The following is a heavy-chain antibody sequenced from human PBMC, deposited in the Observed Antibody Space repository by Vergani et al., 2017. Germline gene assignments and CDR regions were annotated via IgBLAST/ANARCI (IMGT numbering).Heavy chain of an antibody. CDR3: ARDPSYDSSGYYYDAFDI. CDR2: ISSSSSYI. CDR1: GFTFSSYS. J-gene: IGHJ3*02. Sequence: EVQLVESGGGLVKPAGSLRLSCAASGFTFSSYSMNWVRQAPGKGLEWVSSISSSSSYIYYADSVKGRFTISRDNAKNSLYLQMNSLRAEDTAVYYCARDPSYDSSGYYYDAFDIWGQGTMVTVSS. V-gene: IGHV3-21*01. D-gene: IGHD3-22*01.